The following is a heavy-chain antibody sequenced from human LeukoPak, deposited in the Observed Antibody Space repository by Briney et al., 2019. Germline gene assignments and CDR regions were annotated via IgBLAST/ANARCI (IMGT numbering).Heavy chain of an antibody. CDR2: FDPEDGET. V-gene: IGHV1-24*01. CDR1: GYTLTELS. CDR3: ATRPFYDYVWGSYRYSDY. J-gene: IGHJ4*02. Sequence: ASVKVSCKVSGYTLTELSMHWVRQAPGKGLEWMGGFDPEDGETIYAQKFQGRVTMTEDTPTDTAYMELSSLRSEDTAVYYCATRPFYDYVWGSYRYSDYWGQGTLVTVSS. D-gene: IGHD3-16*02.